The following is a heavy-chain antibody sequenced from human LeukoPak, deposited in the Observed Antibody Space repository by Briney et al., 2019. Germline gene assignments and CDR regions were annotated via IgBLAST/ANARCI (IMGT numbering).Heavy chain of an antibody. J-gene: IGHJ3*02. D-gene: IGHD3-3*01. Sequence: SETLSLTCTVSGGSISTSNYYWGWIRQPPGKGLEWIGNIFYSGSTYYNPSLKSRVTISVDTSKNQCSLKLSSVTAADTAVYYCARTPPPHWSGGFFGDDAFDIWGQGTMVTVSS. CDR1: GGSISTSNYY. CDR2: IFYSGST. V-gene: IGHV4-39*07. CDR3: ARTPPPHWSGGFFGDDAFDI.